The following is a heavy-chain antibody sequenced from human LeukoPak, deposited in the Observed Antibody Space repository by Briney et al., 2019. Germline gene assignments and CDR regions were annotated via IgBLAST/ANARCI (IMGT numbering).Heavy chain of an antibody. Sequence: GGSLRLSCAASGFTFSSYAMSWVRQAPGKGLEWVSGISSSGSGGSTYYADSVKGRFTISRDNSKNTLYLQMNSLRAEDTAVYYCAKSWYQLPHYYFDYWGQGTLVTVSS. CDR2: ISSSGSGGST. CDR1: GFTFSSYA. CDR3: AKSWYQLPHYYFDY. J-gene: IGHJ4*02. V-gene: IGHV3-23*01. D-gene: IGHD2-2*01.